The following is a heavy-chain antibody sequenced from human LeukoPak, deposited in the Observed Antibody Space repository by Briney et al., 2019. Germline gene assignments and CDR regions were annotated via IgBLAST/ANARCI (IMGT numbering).Heavy chain of an antibody. D-gene: IGHD6-13*01. Sequence: PGGSLRLSCAASGFTFSSYGMHWVRQAPGKGLEWVAFIRYDGSNKYYADSVKGRFTISRDNSKNTLYLQMNSLRAEDTAVYYCAILGIAAAFIDYWGQGTLVTVSS. CDR2: IRYDGSNK. J-gene: IGHJ4*02. CDR1: GFTFSSYG. CDR3: AILGIAAAFIDY. V-gene: IGHV3-30*02.